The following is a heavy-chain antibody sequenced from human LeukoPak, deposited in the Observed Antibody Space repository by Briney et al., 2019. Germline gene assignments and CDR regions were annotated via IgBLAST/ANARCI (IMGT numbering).Heavy chain of an antibody. CDR2: ISGRGGST. CDR1: GFTFTTYA. CDR3: VKGAYFDFWSGYYEDY. Sequence: GGSLRLSCAASGFTFTTYAMNWVRQAPGKGLEWVSGISGRGGSTYYADSVKGRFTISRDNSKNTLYLQMNSLRVDDTAVYYCVKGAYFDFWSGYYEDYWGQGTLVTVSS. J-gene: IGHJ4*02. V-gene: IGHV3-23*01. D-gene: IGHD3-3*01.